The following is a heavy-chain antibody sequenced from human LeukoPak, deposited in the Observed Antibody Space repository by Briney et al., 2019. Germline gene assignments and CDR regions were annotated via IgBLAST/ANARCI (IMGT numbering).Heavy chain of an antibody. CDR3: ARDTVVVVAAPNYYYYGMDV. V-gene: IGHV3-21*01. Sequence: GGSLRLSCAASGFTFSSYSMNWVRQAPGKGLEWVSSISSSSSYIYYADSVKGRFTISRDNAKNSLNLQMNSLRAEDTAVYYCARDTVVVVAAPNYYYYGMDVWGKGTTVTVSS. J-gene: IGHJ6*04. D-gene: IGHD2-15*01. CDR1: GFTFSSYS. CDR2: ISSSSSYI.